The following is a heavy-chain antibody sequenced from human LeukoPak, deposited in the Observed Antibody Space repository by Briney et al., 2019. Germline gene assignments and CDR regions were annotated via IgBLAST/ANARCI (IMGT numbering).Heavy chain of an antibody. CDR2: IKSDGSST. J-gene: IGHJ4*02. CDR3: ARGGRYAYFLDY. V-gene: IGHV3-74*01. Sequence: GGSLRLSCAASGFIFSDYWMHWVRQGPGKGLVWVSRIKSDGSSTSYTDSVRGRFTISRDNAKNTVYVHMNSLRDEDTAVYYCARGGRYAYFLDYWGQGTLVTVSS. D-gene: IGHD3-16*01. CDR1: GFIFSDYW.